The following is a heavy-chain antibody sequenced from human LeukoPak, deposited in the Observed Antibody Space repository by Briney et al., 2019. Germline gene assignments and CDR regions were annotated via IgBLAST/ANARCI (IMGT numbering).Heavy chain of an antibody. D-gene: IGHD6-13*01. V-gene: IGHV3-7*01. CDR2: IKQDGGEK. CDR1: GFSFSSYW. Sequence: PGGSLRLSCPASGFSFSSYWMTWVRQAPGKGPEWVANIKQDGGEKYYVDSVSGRFTISRDNAKNSLYLQMNSLRAEDTAVYYCARMSTSSWFVCDYWGQGTLVTVAS. J-gene: IGHJ4*02. CDR3: ARMSTSSWFVCDY.